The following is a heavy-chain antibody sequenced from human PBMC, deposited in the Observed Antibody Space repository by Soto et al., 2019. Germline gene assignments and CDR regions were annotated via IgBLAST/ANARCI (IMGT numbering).Heavy chain of an antibody. V-gene: IGHV3-23*01. J-gene: IGHJ4*02. CDR2: ISGSDVST. CDR3: AKVPVLSMVPHYYVY. D-gene: IGHD2-8*01. CDR1: GFTFSSFG. Sequence: EVQLLESGGGLVQPGGSLRLSCAASGFTFSSFGMSWVRQAPGKGPEWVASISGSDVSTLYAAPVKGRFTISRDNYKDTIYIQMNHLRAEDTAVSLCAKVPVLSMVPHYYVYWGQGTLVTVSS.